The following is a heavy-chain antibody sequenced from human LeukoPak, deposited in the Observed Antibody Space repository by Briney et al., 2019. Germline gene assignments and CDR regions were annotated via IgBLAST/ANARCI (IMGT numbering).Heavy chain of an antibody. V-gene: IGHV4-4*07. J-gene: IGHJ5*02. Sequence: SETLSLTCTVSGGSISSYYWSWIRQPAGKGLEWIGRIYTSGSTNYNPSLKSRVTMSVDTSKNQFSLKLSSVTAAATAVYYCAIEYIVVVVAATDNWFDPWGQGTLVTVSS. CDR3: AIEYIVVVVAATDNWFDP. CDR1: GGSISSYY. D-gene: IGHD2-15*01. CDR2: IYTSGST.